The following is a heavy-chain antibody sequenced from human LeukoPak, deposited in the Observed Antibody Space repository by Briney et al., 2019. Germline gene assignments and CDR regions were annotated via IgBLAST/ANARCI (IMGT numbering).Heavy chain of an antibody. CDR1: GFTFSDYY. Sequence: GGSLRLSCAASGFTFSDYYMSWIRQAPGKGLEWVSYISSSGSTIYYADSVKGRFTISRDNAKNSLYLQMNSLRAEDTAVYYCAAEEDTAMPLDYWGQGTLVTVSS. V-gene: IGHV3-11*04. D-gene: IGHD5-18*01. CDR2: ISSSGSTI. J-gene: IGHJ4*02. CDR3: AAEEDTAMPLDY.